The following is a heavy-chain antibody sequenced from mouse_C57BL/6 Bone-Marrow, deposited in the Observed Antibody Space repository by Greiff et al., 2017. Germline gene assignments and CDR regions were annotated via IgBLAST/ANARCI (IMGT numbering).Heavy chain of an antibody. CDR3: ARSYSNDEYFDV. D-gene: IGHD2-12*01. CDR1: GYTFTSYG. Sequence: QVQLQQSGAELARPGASVKLSCKASGYTFTSYGISWVKQRTGQGLEWIGEIYPRSGNTYYNEKFKGKATLTADKSSSTAYMELRSLTSEDSAVYFCARSYSNDEYFDVWGTGTTVTVSS. V-gene: IGHV1-81*01. CDR2: IYPRSGNT. J-gene: IGHJ1*03.